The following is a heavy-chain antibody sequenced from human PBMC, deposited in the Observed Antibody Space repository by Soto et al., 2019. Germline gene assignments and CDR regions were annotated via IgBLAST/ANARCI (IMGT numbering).Heavy chain of an antibody. Sequence: QVQLVESGGGVVQPERSLRLSCVASRFTFSDYGMHWVRQAPGKGLEWVAVIWHDRLKKDYVDSVKGRFTVSRDNSKNTLYLQMNSLRVEDTATYYCARDRGADAPIDFWGQGTLVTVSS. J-gene: IGHJ4*02. CDR2: IWHDRLKK. CDR1: RFTFSDYG. V-gene: IGHV3-33*01. CDR3: ARDRGADAPIDF.